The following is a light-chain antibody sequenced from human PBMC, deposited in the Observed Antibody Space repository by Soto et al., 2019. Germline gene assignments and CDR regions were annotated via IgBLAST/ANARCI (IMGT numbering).Light chain of an antibody. CDR2: GAS. J-gene: IGKJ4*01. V-gene: IGKV3-15*01. CDR3: QQYNNWPPNT. CDR1: QSVSRN. Sequence: EIVMTPSPATLSVSPGERDTLSCRASQSVSRNLAWYQQKPGQAPRLLIYGASTRATGIPARFSGSGSGTEFTLTISSLQSEDFAVYYCQQYNNWPPNTFGGGTKVEIK.